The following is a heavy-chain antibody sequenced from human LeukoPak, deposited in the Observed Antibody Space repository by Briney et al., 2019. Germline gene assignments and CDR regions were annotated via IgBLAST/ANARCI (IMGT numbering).Heavy chain of an antibody. CDR3: ARLPLGAFGEVLNFDY. D-gene: IGHD3-10*01. V-gene: IGHV4-34*01. CDR2: INHSGTT. Sequence: SETLSLTCAVYGGSFSGYYWSWIRQAPGKGLEWIGDINHSGTTKYNPSLASRVTISIDTSKNQFSLRVTVTGADTAVYYCARLPLGAFGEVLNFDYWGQGSLVTVSS. CDR1: GGSFSGYY. J-gene: IGHJ4*02.